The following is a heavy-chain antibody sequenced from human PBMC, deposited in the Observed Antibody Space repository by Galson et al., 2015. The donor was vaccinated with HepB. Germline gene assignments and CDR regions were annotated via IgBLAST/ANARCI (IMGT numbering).Heavy chain of an antibody. J-gene: IGHJ6*02. V-gene: IGHV4-59*01. Sequence: SETLSLTCTVSGGSIKNYYWSWTRQPPGKGLEWIGYISYSGNTNYNPSLKSRVTISVDTSKNQFSLKLNSVTAADTAVFYCARERLGSDWYRYFYGMDVWGQGTTVTVSS. CDR2: ISYSGNT. D-gene: IGHD6-19*01. CDR1: GGSIKNYY. CDR3: ARERLGSDWYRYFYGMDV.